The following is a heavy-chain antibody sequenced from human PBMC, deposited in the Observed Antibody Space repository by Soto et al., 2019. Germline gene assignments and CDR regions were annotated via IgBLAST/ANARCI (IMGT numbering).Heavy chain of an antibody. CDR2: IIGTGSKT. CDR1: GFTFDNYA. V-gene: IGHV3-23*01. J-gene: IGHJ4*02. Sequence: PGGSLRLSCAASGFTFDNYALSWVRQAPGKGLEWVSAIIGTGSKTFFADSVKGRFAIFRDNSKNTVHLQMSSLRVEDSAIYYCAKCPDSVWGNYRRNYFDFWGQGVLVTVSS. D-gene: IGHD3-16*02. CDR3: AKCPDSVWGNYRRNYFDF.